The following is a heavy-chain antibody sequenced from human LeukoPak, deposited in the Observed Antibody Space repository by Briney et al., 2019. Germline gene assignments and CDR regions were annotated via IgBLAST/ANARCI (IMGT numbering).Heavy chain of an antibody. CDR3: ATGPYYYDSSGYGTGSGFDP. CDR1: GYTFTSYG. D-gene: IGHD3-22*01. Sequence: ASVKVSCKASGYTFTSYGISWVRQAPGQGLEWMAWISAYNGNTNYAQKLQGRVTMTTDTSTSTAYMELRSPRSDDTAVYYCATGPYYYDSSGYGTGSGFDPWGQGTLVTVSS. V-gene: IGHV1-18*01. J-gene: IGHJ5*02. CDR2: ISAYNGNT.